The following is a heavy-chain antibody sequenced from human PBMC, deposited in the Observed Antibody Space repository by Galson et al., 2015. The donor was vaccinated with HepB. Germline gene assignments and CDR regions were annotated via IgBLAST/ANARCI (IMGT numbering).Heavy chain of an antibody. D-gene: IGHD3-10*01. Sequence: SVKVSCKASGGTFSSYTISWVRQAPGQGLEWMGRIIPILGIANYAQKFQGRVTITADKSTSTAYMELSSLRSEDTAVYYCARDGMLGYGSGSFFYYSGQGTLVTVSP. CDR1: GGTFSSYT. CDR2: IIPILGIA. J-gene: IGHJ4*02. V-gene: IGHV1-69*04. CDR3: ARDGMLGYGSGSFFYY.